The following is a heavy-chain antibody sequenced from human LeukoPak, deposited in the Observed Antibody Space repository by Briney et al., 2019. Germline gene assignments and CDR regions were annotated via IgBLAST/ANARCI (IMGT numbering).Heavy chain of an antibody. CDR2: IYYSGST. J-gene: IGHJ4*02. Sequence: HSETLSLTSTVSGGSISSYYWSWIRQPPGKGLEWIGYIYYSGSTNYNPSLKGRVTISVDTSKNQFSLKLSSVTAADTAVYYCARAFSYALAPDYWGQGTLVTVSS. CDR3: ARAFSYALAPDY. D-gene: IGHD2-2*01. V-gene: IGHV4-59*01. CDR1: GGSISSYY.